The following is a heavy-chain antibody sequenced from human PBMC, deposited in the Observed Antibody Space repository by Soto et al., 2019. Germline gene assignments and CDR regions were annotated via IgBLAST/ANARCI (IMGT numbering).Heavy chain of an antibody. CDR1: GFTFSTFW. J-gene: IGHJ4*02. D-gene: IGHD3-3*01. V-gene: IGHV3-7*05. Sequence: EVQLVESGGGLVQPGGSLRLYCAASGFTFSTFWMSWVRQAPGKGLEWVANIKQDGSETYYVDSVKGRFTISRDNAKKSLYLQMNSLRVEDTAVYYCGRDRGILTIFGVVGLWGQGTLVTVSS. CDR3: GRDRGILTIFGVVGL. CDR2: IKQDGSET.